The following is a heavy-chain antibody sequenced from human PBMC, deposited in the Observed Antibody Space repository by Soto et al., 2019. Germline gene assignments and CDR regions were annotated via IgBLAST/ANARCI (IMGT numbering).Heavy chain of an antibody. D-gene: IGHD5-12*01. V-gene: IGHV3-21*01. J-gene: IGHJ4*02. CDR2: ISSSSSYI. CDR3: ARSSSAYWVATHFDY. CDR1: GFTFSSYS. Sequence: GGSLRLSCAASGFTFSSYSMNWVRQAPGKGLEWVSSISSSSSYIYYADSVKGRFTISRDNAKNSLYLQMNSLRAEDTAVYYCARSSSAYWVATHFDYWGQGTLVTVSS.